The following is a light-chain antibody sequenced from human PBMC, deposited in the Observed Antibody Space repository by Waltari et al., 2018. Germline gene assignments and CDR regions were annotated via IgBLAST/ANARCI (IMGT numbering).Light chain of an antibody. J-gene: IGKJ5*01. CDR3: QHYGGSVIT. CDR2: DAF. CDR1: RRINSDF. V-gene: IGKV3-20*01. Sequence: EIVLTQSPGTLSLSPGERATLSCRTSRRINSDFLAWYQQKPGQAPRLLIYDAFSRATGIPDRFSGSGSGTDFSLSISRLEPEDFAVYYCQHYGGSVITFGQGTRLEIK.